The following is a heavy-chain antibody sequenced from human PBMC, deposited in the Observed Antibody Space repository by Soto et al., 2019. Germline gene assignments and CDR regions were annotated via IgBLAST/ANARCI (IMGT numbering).Heavy chain of an antibody. Sequence: QVQLVQSGAEVKKPGASVKVSCKASGYTFTSYAMHWVRQAPGQRLEWMGWINAGNGNTKYSQKFQGRVTITRDTSASKAYMELSSLRSEDTAVYYCARDQFTMFRGVTYYYYGMDVWGQGTTVTVSS. D-gene: IGHD3-10*01. J-gene: IGHJ6*02. CDR2: INAGNGNT. CDR1: GYTFTSYA. CDR3: ARDQFTMFRGVTYYYYGMDV. V-gene: IGHV1-3*01.